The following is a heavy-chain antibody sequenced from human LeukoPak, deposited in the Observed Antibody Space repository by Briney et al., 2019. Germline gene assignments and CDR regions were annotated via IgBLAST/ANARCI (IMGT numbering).Heavy chain of an antibody. D-gene: IGHD3-9*01. Sequence: GGSLRLSCAASGFTFSSYAMSWVRQAPGKGLEWVSAISGSGGSTCYADSVKGRSTISRDNSKNTLYLQMDSLRAEDTAVYYCARPPRYFDWTTYYFDYWGQGTLVTVSS. CDR3: ARPPRYFDWTTYYFDY. CDR2: ISGSGGST. J-gene: IGHJ4*02. V-gene: IGHV3-23*01. CDR1: GFTFSSYA.